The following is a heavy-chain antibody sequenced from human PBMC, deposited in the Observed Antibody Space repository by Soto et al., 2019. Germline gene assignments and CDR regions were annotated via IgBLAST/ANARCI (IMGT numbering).Heavy chain of an antibody. CDR2: IWNDGSHA. CDR3: ARDQTDSGGYSDS. CDR1: GFPFRSYG. D-gene: IGHD2-15*01. J-gene: IGHJ4*02. Sequence: QVQLVESGGGVVQPGGSLRLYCEGSGFPFRSYGIQWVRQAPGKGLEWLGLIWNDGSHAYYADSVKGRFTISRDNSKNTVFLQVSNLRAEDTAVYFCARDQTDSGGYSDSWGQGTLVTVSS. V-gene: IGHV3-33*01.